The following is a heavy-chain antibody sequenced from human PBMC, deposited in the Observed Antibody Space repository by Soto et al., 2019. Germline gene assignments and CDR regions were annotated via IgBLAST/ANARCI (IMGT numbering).Heavy chain of an antibody. CDR3: AKDHPIYMITFGGVIAPSWFDP. J-gene: IGHJ5*02. D-gene: IGHD3-16*02. CDR2: ISGSGGST. Sequence: SGGSLRLSCAASGFTFSSYAMSWVRQAPGKGLEWVSAISGSGGSTYYADSVKGRFTISRDNSKNTLYLQMNSLRAEDTAVYYCAKDHPIYMITFGGVIAPSWFDPWGQGTLVTVSS. V-gene: IGHV3-23*01. CDR1: GFTFSSYA.